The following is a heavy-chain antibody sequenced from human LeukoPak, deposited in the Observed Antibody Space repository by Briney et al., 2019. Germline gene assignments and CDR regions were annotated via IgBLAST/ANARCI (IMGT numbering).Heavy chain of an antibody. D-gene: IGHD6-13*01. CDR3: ARQGGSSSPYYYYYMDV. CDR2: MYHSGST. J-gene: IGHJ6*03. CDR1: GYPISSGYY. V-gene: IGHV4-38-2*01. Sequence: PSETLSLTCAVSGYPISSGYYRGWFRQPPGKGLEWIGCMYHSGSTYYNPSLKSRVTISVDTSKNQFSLKLSSVTAADTAVYYCARQGGSSSPYYYYYMDVWGKGTTVTVSS.